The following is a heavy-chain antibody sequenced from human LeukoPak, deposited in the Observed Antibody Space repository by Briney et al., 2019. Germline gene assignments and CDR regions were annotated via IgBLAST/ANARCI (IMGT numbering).Heavy chain of an antibody. J-gene: IGHJ4*02. CDR1: GYTFNAYY. Sequence: GASVKVSCKASGYTFNAYYIHWVRQAPGQGPEWMGWMNTETGGTKFAQKFQGRVTVTWDTSLNIVYMELSGLKYDDTALYYCVREAGFSGYEAFDYWGQGTQVTVSS. V-gene: IGHV1-2*02. CDR3: VREAGFSGYEAFDY. CDR2: MNTETGGT. D-gene: IGHD5-12*01.